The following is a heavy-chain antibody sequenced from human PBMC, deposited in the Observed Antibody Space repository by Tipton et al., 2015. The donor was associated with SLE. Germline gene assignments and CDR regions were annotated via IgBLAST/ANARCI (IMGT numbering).Heavy chain of an antibody. CDR1: GGSISSGGYS. V-gene: IGHV4-30-2*01. D-gene: IGHD6-13*01. CDR2: IYHSGST. J-gene: IGHJ4*02. CDR3: ARGQQLALFFDY. Sequence: LRLSCAVSGGSISSGGYSWSWIRQPPGKGLEWIGYIYHSGSTYYNPSLKSRVTISVDRSKNQFSLKLSSVTAADTAVYYCARGQQLALFFDYWGQGTLVTVSS.